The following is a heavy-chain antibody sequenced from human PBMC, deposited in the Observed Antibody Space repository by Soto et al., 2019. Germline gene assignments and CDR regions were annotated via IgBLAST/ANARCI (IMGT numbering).Heavy chain of an antibody. V-gene: IGHV4-31*03. D-gene: IGHD1-7*01. Sequence: SETLSLTCTVSGGSISSGGYYWSWIRQHPGKGLEWIGYIYYSGSTYYNPSLKSRVTISVDTSKNQFSLKLSSVTAADTAVYYCARDPVVWNSYYYYYGMDVWGQGTTVTVSS. J-gene: IGHJ6*02. CDR2: IYYSGST. CDR3: ARDPVVWNSYYYYYGMDV. CDR1: GGSISSGGYY.